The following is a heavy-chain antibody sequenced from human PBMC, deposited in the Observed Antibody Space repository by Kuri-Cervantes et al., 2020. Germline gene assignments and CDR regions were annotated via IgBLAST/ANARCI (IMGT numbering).Heavy chain of an antibody. V-gene: IGHV1-46*01. D-gene: IGHD1-26*01. CDR2: INPSGGST. Sequence: ASVKVSCKASGGTFSSYAISWVRQAPGQGLEWMGIINPSGGSTSYAQKFQGRVNMTRDKSTSTVYMELSSLRSEDTAVYFCARERGADYWGQGTLVTVSS. CDR3: ARERGADY. CDR1: GGTFSSYA. J-gene: IGHJ4*02.